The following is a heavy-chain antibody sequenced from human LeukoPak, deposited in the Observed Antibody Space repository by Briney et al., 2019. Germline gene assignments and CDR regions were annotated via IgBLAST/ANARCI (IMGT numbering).Heavy chain of an antibody. Sequence: SETLSLTCTVSGGSISSSSYYWGWIRQPPGKGLEWIGSIYYSGSTYYNPSLKGRVTISVDTSKNQFSLKLSSVTAADTAVYYCARHNPSYDCWSGLQGAFDIWGQGTMVTVSS. J-gene: IGHJ3*02. V-gene: IGHV4-39*01. CDR3: ARHNPSYDCWSGLQGAFDI. CDR1: GGSISSSSYY. D-gene: IGHD3-3*01. CDR2: IYYSGST.